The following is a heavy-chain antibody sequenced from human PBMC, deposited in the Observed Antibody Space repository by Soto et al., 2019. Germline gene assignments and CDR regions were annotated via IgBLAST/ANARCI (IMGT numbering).Heavy chain of an antibody. Sequence: PGGSLRLSCAASGFTFSSYAMSWVRQAPGKGLEWVSAISGSGGSTYYAASVKGRFTISRDDSRNSLYLQMNSLKTEDTAMYYCTRAGILTTPYYFDYWGQGTLVTVSS. CDR1: GFTFSSYA. CDR3: TRAGILTTPYYFDY. V-gene: IGHV3-23*01. D-gene: IGHD2-21*01. CDR2: ISGSGGST. J-gene: IGHJ4*02.